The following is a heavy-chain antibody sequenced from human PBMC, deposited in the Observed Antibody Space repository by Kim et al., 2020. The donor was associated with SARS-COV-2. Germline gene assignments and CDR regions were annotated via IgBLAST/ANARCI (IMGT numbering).Heavy chain of an antibody. CDR3: ARGEQLGWFDP. D-gene: IGHD6-6*01. J-gene: IGHJ5*02. CDR2: T. V-gene: IGHV1-2*02. Sequence: TNYAQQFQGRVTMTRDTSISTAYMELSRLRSDDTAVYYCARGEQLGWFDPWGQGTLVTVSS.